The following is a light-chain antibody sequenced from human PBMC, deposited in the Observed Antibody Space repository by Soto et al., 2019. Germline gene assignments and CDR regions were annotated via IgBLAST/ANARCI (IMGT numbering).Light chain of an antibody. J-gene: IGLJ1*01. CDR3: SSYTSTLPV. V-gene: IGLV2-14*01. Sequence: QPASVSGSPGQSNPLSCTGTSSDVGGYNYVSWYQQHPGKAPKLMIYDVSNRPSGVSNRFSGSKSGNTASLTISGLQAEDEADYYCSSYTSTLPVFGTGTKVTV. CDR2: DVS. CDR1: SSDVGGYNY.